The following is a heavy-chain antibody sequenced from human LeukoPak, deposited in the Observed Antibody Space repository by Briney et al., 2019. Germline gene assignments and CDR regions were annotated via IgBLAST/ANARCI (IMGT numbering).Heavy chain of an antibody. Sequence: LRLSCAASGFTVSSNYMSWIRQPPGKGLEWIGYIYYSGSTYYNPSLKSRVTISVDTSKNQFSLKLSSVTAADTAVYYCARSPKGPYYYDSSGSPDAFDIWGQGTMVTVSS. V-gene: IGHV4-30-4*08. J-gene: IGHJ3*02. CDR2: IYYSGST. D-gene: IGHD3-22*01. CDR3: ARSPKGPYYYDSSGSPDAFDI. CDR1: GFTVSSNY.